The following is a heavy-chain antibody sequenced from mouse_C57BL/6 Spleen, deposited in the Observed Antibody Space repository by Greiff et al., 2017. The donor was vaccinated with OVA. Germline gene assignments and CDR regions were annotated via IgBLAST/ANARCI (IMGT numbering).Heavy chain of an antibody. CDR3: ARAFITTVVSYYYAMDY. D-gene: IGHD1-1*01. V-gene: IGHV1-39*01. Sequence: EVQLQESGPELVKPGASVKISCKASGYSFTDYNMNWVKQSNGKSLEWIGVINPNYGTTSYNQKFKGKATLTVDQSSSTAYMQLNSLTSEDSAVYYCARAFITTVVSYYYAMDYWGQGTSVTVSS. CDR2: INPNYGTT. CDR1: GYSFTDYN. J-gene: IGHJ4*01.